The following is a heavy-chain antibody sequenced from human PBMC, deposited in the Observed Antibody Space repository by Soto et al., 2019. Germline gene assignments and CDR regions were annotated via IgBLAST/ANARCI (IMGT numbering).Heavy chain of an antibody. Sequence: GGSLRLSCAASGFTFSSYAMHWVRQDPGKGLEWVAVISYDGSNKYYADSVKGRFTISRDNSKNTLYLQMNSLRAEDTAVYYCARDSLYGDYDYGMDVWGQGTTVTVSS. CDR1: GFTFSSYA. CDR3: ARDSLYGDYDYGMDV. J-gene: IGHJ6*02. D-gene: IGHD4-17*01. V-gene: IGHV3-30-3*01. CDR2: ISYDGSNK.